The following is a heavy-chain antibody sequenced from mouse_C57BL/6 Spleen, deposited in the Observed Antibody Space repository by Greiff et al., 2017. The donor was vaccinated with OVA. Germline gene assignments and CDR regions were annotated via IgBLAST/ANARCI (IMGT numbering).Heavy chain of an antibody. CDR1: GYTFTSYW. CDR2: IDPNSGGT. J-gene: IGHJ4*01. CDR3: AKTGTGSIDY. Sequence: QVQLKQPGAELVKPGASVKLSCKASGYTFTSYWMHWVKQRPGRGLEWIGRIDPNSGGTKSYAKLKSKATLSVDHASSTAYLQLSSLTSEDTAVYYCAKTGTGSIDYWGQGTSVTVSS. D-gene: IGHD4-1*01. V-gene: IGHV1-72*01.